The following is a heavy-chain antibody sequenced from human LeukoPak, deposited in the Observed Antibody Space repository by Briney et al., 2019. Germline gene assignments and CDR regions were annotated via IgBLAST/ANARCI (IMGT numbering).Heavy chain of an antibody. CDR2: IYYTGST. CDR1: AVSISSYY. Sequence: SETLSLTCTVSAVSISSYYWSWIRQPPGKGLQWIGYIYYTGSTNHNPSLKSRVTISVDTSKNQFSLKLNSVTAADTAVYYCARHRKDYYYYGMDVWGQGTTVTVSS. J-gene: IGHJ6*02. V-gene: IGHV4-59*08. D-gene: IGHD1-14*01. CDR3: ARHRKDYYYYGMDV.